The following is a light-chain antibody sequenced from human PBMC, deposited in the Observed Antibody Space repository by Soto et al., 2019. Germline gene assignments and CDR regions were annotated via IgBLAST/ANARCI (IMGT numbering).Light chain of an antibody. Sequence: QSALTQPPSASGSPGQAVAISCTGTSSDVGGYNYVSWYQHHPGKAPKLVIYEVTKRPSGVPDRFSGSKSGNTASLTVSGLQADDEADYYCGSYGGSNNWVFGGGTKLTVL. V-gene: IGLV2-8*01. CDR3: GSYGGSNNWV. J-gene: IGLJ3*02. CDR2: EVT. CDR1: SSDVGGYNY.